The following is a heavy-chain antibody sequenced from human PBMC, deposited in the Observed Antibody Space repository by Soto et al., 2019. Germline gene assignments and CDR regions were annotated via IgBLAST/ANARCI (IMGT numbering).Heavy chain of an antibody. CDR2: ISRGASAI. D-gene: IGHD1-26*01. J-gene: IGHJ3*02. CDR3: ARDSRIVRATDAFDI. Sequence: GSLRLSCAASGFAFSTYEMNWVRQAPGKGLEWVSYISRGASAIYYADSVRGRFTISRDNAKNSLYLQMNSLRAEDTAVYYCARDSRIVRATDAFDIWGQGTMVTV. V-gene: IGHV3-48*03. CDR1: GFAFSTYE.